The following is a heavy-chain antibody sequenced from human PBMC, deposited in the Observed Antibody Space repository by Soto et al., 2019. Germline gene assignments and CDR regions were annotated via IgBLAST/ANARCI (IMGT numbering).Heavy chain of an antibody. Sequence: LRLSCAASGFTFSSYAMHWVRQAPGKGLEYVSAISSNGGSTYYANSVKGRFTISRDNSKNTLYLQMGSLRAEDMAVYYCARGDTAMTHYYYGMDVWGQGTTVTVSS. CDR1: GFTFSSYA. V-gene: IGHV3-64*01. CDR2: ISSNGGST. D-gene: IGHD5-18*01. J-gene: IGHJ6*02. CDR3: ARGDTAMTHYYYGMDV.